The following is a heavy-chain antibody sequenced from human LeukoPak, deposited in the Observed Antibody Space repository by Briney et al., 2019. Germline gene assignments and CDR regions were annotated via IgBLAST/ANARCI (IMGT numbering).Heavy chain of an antibody. CDR1: GGSFSGYY. CDR2: INHSGST. J-gene: IGHJ4*02. CDR3: ARGTKNYYDSSGYYGY. V-gene: IGHV4-34*01. Sequence: KASETLSLTCAVYGGSFSGYYWSWIRQPPGKGLEWIGEINHSGSTNYNPSLKSRVTISVDTSKNQFSLKLSSVTAADTAVYYCARGTKNYYDSSGYYGYWGQGTLVTVSS. D-gene: IGHD3-22*01.